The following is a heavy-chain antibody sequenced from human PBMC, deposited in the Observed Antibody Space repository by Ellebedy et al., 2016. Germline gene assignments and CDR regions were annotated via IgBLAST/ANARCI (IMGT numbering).Heavy chain of an antibody. CDR1: GYTFADYY. D-gene: IGHD6-19*01. J-gene: IGHJ5*02. CDR3: TRGFSIAVAGNWFDP. Sequence: ASVKVSCKASGYTFADYYMHWVRQAPGQGLEWMGWINPNSGGTNYAQKFQGRVTMTRDTSTSTVYMELSSLRSDDTAVYYCTRGFSIAVAGNWFDPWGQGTLVTVSS. V-gene: IGHV1-2*02. CDR2: INPNSGGT.